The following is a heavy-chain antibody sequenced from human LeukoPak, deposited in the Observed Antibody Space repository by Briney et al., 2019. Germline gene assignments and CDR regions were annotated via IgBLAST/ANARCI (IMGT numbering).Heavy chain of an antibody. D-gene: IGHD4/OR15-4a*01. V-gene: IGHV3-7*01. CDR2: IKEWGSYK. CDR3: TRDESGKVPTFRIDY. CDR1: GFTFSDYS. J-gene: IGHJ4*02. Sequence: PGGSLTLLCAASGFTFSDYSVSGVRQAPGKGLEWVAHIKEWGSYKTYVDSVKGRLTISRDNAKNSLYLQMSSLRAEDTAIYYCTRDESGKVPTFRIDYGGQGILVTVSS.